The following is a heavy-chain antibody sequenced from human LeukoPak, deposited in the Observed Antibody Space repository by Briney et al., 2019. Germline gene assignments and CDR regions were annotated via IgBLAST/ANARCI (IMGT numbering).Heavy chain of an antibody. Sequence: EASVKVSCKASGGTFSSYAISWVRQAPGQGLEWMGRIIPILGIANYAQKFQGRVTITADKSTSTAYMERSSLRSEDTAVYYCARASGGNSFSDYWGQGTLVTVSS. J-gene: IGHJ4*02. CDR3: ARASGGNSFSDY. V-gene: IGHV1-69*04. CDR2: IIPILGIA. D-gene: IGHD4-23*01. CDR1: GGTFSSYA.